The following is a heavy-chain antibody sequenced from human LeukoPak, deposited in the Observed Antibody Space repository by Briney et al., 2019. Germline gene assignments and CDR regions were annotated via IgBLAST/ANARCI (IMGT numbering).Heavy chain of an antibody. CDR2: ISYDGSNK. J-gene: IGHJ4*02. V-gene: IGHV3-30*04. CDR3: ARVSPNTVTTLQSFDY. D-gene: IGHD4-17*01. Sequence: TGGSLRLSCAASGFTFSSYAMHWVRQAPGKGLEWVAVISYDGSNKYYADSVKGRFTISRDNSKNTLYLQMNSLRAEDTAVYYCARVSPNTVTTLQSFDYWGQGTLVTVSS. CDR1: GFTFSSYA.